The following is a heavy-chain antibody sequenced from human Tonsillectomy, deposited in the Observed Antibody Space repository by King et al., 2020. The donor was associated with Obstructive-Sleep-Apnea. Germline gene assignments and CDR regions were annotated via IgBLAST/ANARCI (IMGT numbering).Heavy chain of an antibody. Sequence: VQLVESGAEVKKPGASVKVSCKASGYTFTGYYMHWVRQAPGQGLEWMGWINPNSGGTNYAQKFQGRVTMTRDKSISTAYMELSRLRSDDTAVYYCARDLGYCSSTSCYNWFDPWGQGTLVTVSS. V-gene: IGHV1-2*02. D-gene: IGHD2-2*01. J-gene: IGHJ5*02. CDR1: GYTFTGYY. CDR2: INPNSGGT. CDR3: ARDLGYCSSTSCYNWFDP.